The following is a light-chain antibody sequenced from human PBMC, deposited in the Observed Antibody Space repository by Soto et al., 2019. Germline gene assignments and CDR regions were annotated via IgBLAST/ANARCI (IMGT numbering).Light chain of an antibody. CDR2: DDT. Sequence: QSVLTQPPSVSAAPGQKVTISCSGSSSNVGNNRISWYQQLPGTAPRLLIYDDTERPSGIPDRFSGSKSGTSATLGITGLQTEDEADYYCGTWDRSLIVGVFGGGTKLTVL. V-gene: IGLV1-51*01. J-gene: IGLJ2*01. CDR3: GTWDRSLIVGV. CDR1: SSNVGNNR.